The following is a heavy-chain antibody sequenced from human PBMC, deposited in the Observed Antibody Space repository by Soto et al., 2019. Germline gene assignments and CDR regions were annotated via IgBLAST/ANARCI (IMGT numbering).Heavy chain of an antibody. CDR3: ARTPVEDFWSGYYLPYYYYGMDV. J-gene: IGHJ6*02. CDR2: ISAYNGNT. D-gene: IGHD3-3*01. V-gene: IGHV1-18*04. CDR1: GYTFTSYG. Sequence: ASVKVSCKASGYTFTSYGISWVRQAPGQGLEWMGWISAYNGNTNYAQKLQGRVTMTTDTSTSTDYMELRSLRSDDTAVYYFARTPVEDFWSGYYLPYYYYGMDVWGQGTTVTVSS.